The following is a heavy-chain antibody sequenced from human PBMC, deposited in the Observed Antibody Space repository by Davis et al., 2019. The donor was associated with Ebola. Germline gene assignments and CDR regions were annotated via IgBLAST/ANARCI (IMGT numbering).Heavy chain of an antibody. Sequence: SETLSLTCTVSGGSISSYYWSWIRQPPGKGLEWIGYVYYSGSSNLNPSLKSRVTISVDTSKSQFSLNLSSVTAADTAVYYCARDQELLGVDNWGQGTLVTVSS. CDR1: GGSISSYY. J-gene: IGHJ4*02. CDR3: ARDQELLGVDN. D-gene: IGHD1-26*01. V-gene: IGHV4-59*01. CDR2: VYYSGSS.